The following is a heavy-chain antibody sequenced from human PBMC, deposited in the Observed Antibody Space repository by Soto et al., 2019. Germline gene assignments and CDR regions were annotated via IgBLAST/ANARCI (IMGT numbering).Heavy chain of an antibody. J-gene: IGHJ4*02. V-gene: IGHV5-51*01. CDR2: IYPGDSET. Sequence: RKISCKGSGYNFATYWIGWVRQMPGKGLEWMGIIYPGDSETRYSPSFQGQVTISADKSISTAYLQWSSLKASDTAMYYCARQTAVAGFFDYWVQGTLVTVSS. D-gene: IGHD6-19*01. CDR1: GYNFATYW. CDR3: ARQTAVAGFFDY.